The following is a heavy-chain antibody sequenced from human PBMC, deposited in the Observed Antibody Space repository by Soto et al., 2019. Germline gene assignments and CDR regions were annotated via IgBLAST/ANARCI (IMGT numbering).Heavy chain of an antibody. V-gene: IGHV3-30*18. CDR3: AKDRSIAAAGIMGY. CDR1: GFTFSSYG. Sequence: QVQLVESGGGVVQPGRSLRLSCAASGFTFSSYGMHWVRQAPGKGLEWVAVISYDGSNKYYADSAKGRFTISRDNSKNTLYLQMNSLRAEDTAVYYCAKDRSIAAAGIMGYWGQGTLVTVSS. J-gene: IGHJ4*02. CDR2: ISYDGSNK. D-gene: IGHD6-13*01.